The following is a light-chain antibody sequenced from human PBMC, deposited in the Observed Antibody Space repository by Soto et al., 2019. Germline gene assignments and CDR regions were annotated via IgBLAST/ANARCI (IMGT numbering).Light chain of an antibody. CDR1: QSVSSS. CDR3: QQYNNWQWT. J-gene: IGKJ1*01. CDR2: GAS. Sequence: EIVMTQSPATLSVSPGERATLSCRASQSVSSSLAWYQQKPGQAPRLLIYGASTRATGIPARFSGSGSGTECTLTISSLQSEDFAVYYCQQYNNWQWTFGQGTKVEIK. V-gene: IGKV3-15*01.